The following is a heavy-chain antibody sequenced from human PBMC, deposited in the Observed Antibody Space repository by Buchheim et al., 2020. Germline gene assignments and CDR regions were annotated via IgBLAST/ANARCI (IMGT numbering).Heavy chain of an antibody. D-gene: IGHD2-2*01. J-gene: IGHJ3*02. CDR3: ARGASNAFDI. CDR1: GFIFSNYG. V-gene: IGHV3-7*01. CDR2: IKEDGTGK. Sequence: VHLVESGGGVVQPGRSLRLSCAASGFIFSNYGMHWVRQAPGKGLEWVANIKEDGTGKYYVDSVRGRFTISRDNAKNSLYLQMNGLRAEDTAVYYCARGASNAFDIWGQGT.